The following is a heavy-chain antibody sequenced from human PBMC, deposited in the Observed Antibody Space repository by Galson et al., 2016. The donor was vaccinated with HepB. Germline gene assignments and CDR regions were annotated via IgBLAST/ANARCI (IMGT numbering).Heavy chain of an antibody. J-gene: IGHJ4*02. V-gene: IGHV3-48*02. CDR1: GFTLSRYS. CDR3: TADVGGGLRPFDY. CDR2: ISFDSTTT. D-gene: IGHD3-10*02. Sequence: SLRLSCAASGFTLSRYSLNWVRQAPGKGLEWVSYISFDSTTTYYADSLRGRFTISRGNAKNSLYLQMNGLRDDDAAVYYCTADVGGGLRPFDYWGQGTLVTVSS.